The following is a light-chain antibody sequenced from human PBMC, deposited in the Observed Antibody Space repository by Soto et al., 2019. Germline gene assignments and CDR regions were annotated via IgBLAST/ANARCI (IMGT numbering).Light chain of an antibody. CDR2: EVT. V-gene: IGLV2-23*02. Sequence: QSVLTQPASVSGSPGQSITISCTGSGTDVGTYNFVSWFQRHPGNAPQLIIYEVTERPSGVSPRFSGSKSVNTASLTISGLRAEDEADYFCCSFAGRNTGVFGGGTKVTVL. CDR3: CSFAGRNTGV. J-gene: IGLJ3*02. CDR1: GTDVGTYNF.